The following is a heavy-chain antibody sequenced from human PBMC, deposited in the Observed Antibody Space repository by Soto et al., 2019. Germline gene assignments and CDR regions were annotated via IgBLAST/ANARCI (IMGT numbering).Heavy chain of an antibody. Sequence: PGGSLRLSCEASGFSLANYGMHWVRQAPGKGLEWVAVTSHDDTYEDSADSVKGRSTISRDNPKNTLYLELNSLRPEDAGVYYCAREISVSGGDRRFDSWGQGTLVTVSS. CDR2: TSHDDTYE. J-gene: IGHJ4*02. V-gene: IGHV3-30*04. CDR3: AREISVSGGDRRFDS. CDR1: GFSLANYG. D-gene: IGHD3-10*01.